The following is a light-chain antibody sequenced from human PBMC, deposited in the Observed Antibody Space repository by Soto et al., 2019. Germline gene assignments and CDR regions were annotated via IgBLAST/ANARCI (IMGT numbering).Light chain of an antibody. CDR2: VAS. CDR1: QSVSGNS. J-gene: IGKJ1*01. V-gene: IGKV3-20*01. CDR3: QQYGSSPRT. Sequence: DIVLTQSPGTLSLSPGDRATLSCRASQSVSGNSLAWYQQIPGQAPRLLIYVASIRATGVPDRFSGSGSGADFTLTIRRLEPEDFAVYYCQQYGSSPRTFGQGTKVEIK.